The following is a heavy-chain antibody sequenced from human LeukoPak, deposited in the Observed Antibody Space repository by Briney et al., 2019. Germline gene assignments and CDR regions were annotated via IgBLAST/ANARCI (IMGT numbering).Heavy chain of an antibody. CDR3: GRTRGVATTVIGYYYGMDV. J-gene: IGHJ6*02. D-gene: IGHD2-15*01. V-gene: IGHV1-69*13. Sequence: SVKVSCKASGGTFSSYAISWVRQAPGQGLGWMGGIIPIFGTANYAQKFQGRVTITADESTSTAYMELSSLRSEGTAVYYCGRTRGVATTVIGYYYGMDVWGQGTTVTVSS. CDR2: IIPIFGTA. CDR1: GGTFSSYA.